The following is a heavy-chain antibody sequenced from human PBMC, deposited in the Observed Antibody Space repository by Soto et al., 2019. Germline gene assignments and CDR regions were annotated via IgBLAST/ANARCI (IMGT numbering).Heavy chain of an antibody. V-gene: IGHV3-30*18. D-gene: IGHD4-17*01. CDR1: GLTFSSYG. J-gene: IGHJ4*02. CDR2: ISYDGSNE. Sequence: GGSLRLSCAASGLTFSSYGMHWVRQAPGKGLEWVAHISYDGSNEHYVDSVKGRFTISRDNSKNTLYLQMNSLRAEDTAVYYCAKDLYGDGYFDYWGQGTLVTVSS. CDR3: AKDLYGDGYFDY.